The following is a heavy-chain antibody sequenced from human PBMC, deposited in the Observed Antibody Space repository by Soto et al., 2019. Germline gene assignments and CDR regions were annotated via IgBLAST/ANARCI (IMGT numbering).Heavy chain of an antibody. J-gene: IGHJ3*02. CDR2: IYHSGST. CDR1: SGSISSSNW. CDR3: ARGKCSGGSCYSSDAFDI. V-gene: IGHV4-4*02. Sequence: QVQLQESGPGLVKPSGTLSLTCAVSSGSISSSNWWSWVRQPPGQGLEWIGEIYHSGSTNYNPSLKSRVTISVDKSKNQFSLKLSSVTAADTAVYYCARGKCSGGSCYSSDAFDIWGQGTMVTVSS. D-gene: IGHD2-15*01.